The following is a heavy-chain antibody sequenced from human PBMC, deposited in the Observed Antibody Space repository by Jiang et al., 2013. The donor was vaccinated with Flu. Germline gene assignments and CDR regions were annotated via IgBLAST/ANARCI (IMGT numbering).Heavy chain of an antibody. Sequence: SGAEVKQPGASVRVSCKASGYTFRNFYIHWVRQAPGQGLEWMGWMSPTSGVTNYAQKFQGRVTMTSDASITTAYMELRTLRSDDTAIYYCARDRIEVAGGGLDPWGQGTLVTVSS. CDR3: ARDRIEVAGGGLDP. CDR1: GYTFRNFY. D-gene: IGHD6-19*01. J-gene: IGHJ5*02. V-gene: IGHV1-2*02. CDR2: MSPTSGVT.